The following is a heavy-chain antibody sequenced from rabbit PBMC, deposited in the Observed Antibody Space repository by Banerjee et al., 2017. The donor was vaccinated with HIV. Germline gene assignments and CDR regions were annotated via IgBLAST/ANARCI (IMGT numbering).Heavy chain of an antibody. Sequence: QEQLEESGGDLVKPEGSLTLTCTASGFSFSSSYWICWVRQAPGKGLEWIACIYAGSSGSTHYASWAKGRFTISKTSSTTVALQMTSLTGADTATYFCARTYSSDSTTGSHMDLWGPGTLVTVS. CDR2: IYAGSSGST. CDR3: ARTYSSDSTTGSHMDL. J-gene: IGHJ4*01. CDR1: GFSFSSSYW. V-gene: IGHV1S45*01. D-gene: IGHD4-1*01.